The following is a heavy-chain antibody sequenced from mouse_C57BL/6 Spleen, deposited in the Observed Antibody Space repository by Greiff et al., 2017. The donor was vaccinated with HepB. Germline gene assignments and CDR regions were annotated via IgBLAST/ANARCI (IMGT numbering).Heavy chain of an antibody. J-gene: IGHJ1*03. CDR3: ARSLDYYGSSGWYFDV. CDR2: INPSTGGT. Sequence: VHVKQSGPELVKPGASVKISCKASGYSFTGYYMNWVKQSPEKSLEWIGEINPSTGGTTYNQKFKAKATLTVDKSSSTAYMQLKSLTSEDSAVYYCARSLDYYGSSGWYFDVWGTGTTVTVSS. D-gene: IGHD1-1*01. V-gene: IGHV1-42*01. CDR1: GYSFTGYY.